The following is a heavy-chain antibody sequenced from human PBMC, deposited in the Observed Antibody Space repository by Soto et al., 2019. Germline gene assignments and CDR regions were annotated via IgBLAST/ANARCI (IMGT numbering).Heavy chain of an antibody. V-gene: IGHV3-23*01. D-gene: IGHD2-21*01. CDR3: AKAKRPSCHSILAF. CDR2: VCDGGRNT. CDR1: GFTFGSYA. Sequence: GGSLRLSCAASGFTFGSYAMNWVRQAPGKGLEWVSVVCDGGRNTYYADSVKGRFTISRDDSKNTLYLQMNSLRAEDTAIYYCAKAKRPSCHSILAFCGQGTLVTVSS. J-gene: IGHJ4*02.